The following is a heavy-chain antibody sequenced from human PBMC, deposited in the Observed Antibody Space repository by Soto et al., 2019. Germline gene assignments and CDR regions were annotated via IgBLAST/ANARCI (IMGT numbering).Heavy chain of an antibody. CDR3: AKFRGPSYSYYSMDV. Sequence: GGSLRLSCAASGFTFSSYWMSWVRQAPGKGLEWVANIKQDGSEKYYVDSVKGRFTISRDNAKNSLYLQMNSLRAEDTAVYYCAKFRGPSYSYYSMDVWGKGTTVTVSS. V-gene: IGHV3-7*05. CDR2: IKQDGSEK. J-gene: IGHJ6*03. CDR1: GFTFSSYW. D-gene: IGHD3-16*01.